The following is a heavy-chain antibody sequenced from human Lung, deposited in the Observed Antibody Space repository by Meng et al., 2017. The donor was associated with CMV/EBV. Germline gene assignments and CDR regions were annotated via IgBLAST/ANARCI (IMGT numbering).Heavy chain of an antibody. V-gene: IGHV4-61*01. CDR2: IYYSGST. J-gene: IGHJ4*02. CDR1: GGSVSSGSYY. D-gene: IGHD3-3*01. Sequence: SETXSLXCTVSGGSVSSGSYYWSWIRQPPGKGLEWIGYIYYSGSTNYNPSLKSRVTISVDTSKNQFSLRLSSVTAADTAVYCCARVPLWRGYFDVTPIRGFDYXGQGXLVTVSS. CDR3: ARVPLWRGYFDVTPIRGFDY.